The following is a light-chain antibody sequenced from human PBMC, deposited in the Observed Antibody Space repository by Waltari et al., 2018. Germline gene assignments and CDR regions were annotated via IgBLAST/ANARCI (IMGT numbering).Light chain of an antibody. J-gene: IGKJ1*01. Sequence: QMSQSPSSLSASVGDRVIITCRASQGISSYLNWYQQKPGKAPKLLIYYANSLASGVPSRFSGSGSGTEFTLTISSLQPEDFATYYCQQGNSYPRTFGQGTKVEIK. CDR1: QGISSY. V-gene: IGKV1-13*02. CDR2: YAN. CDR3: QQGNSYPRT.